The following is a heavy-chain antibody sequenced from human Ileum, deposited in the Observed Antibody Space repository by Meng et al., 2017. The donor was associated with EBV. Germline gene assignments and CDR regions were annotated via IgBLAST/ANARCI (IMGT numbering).Heavy chain of an antibody. CDR2: IRSGAVTT. D-gene: IGHD2-2*01. V-gene: IGHV3-23*01. Sequence: EVQLLESXGGWVLPGXSLGLSXAASGFTFGSFDMSWVRQAPGMGLEWVSTIRSGAVTTTYADSVRGRFTISRDDSKNTLYLQMNSLRAEDTGLYYCARRQSGCSSSRCCARDYWGPGTLVTVSS. CDR3: ARRQSGCSSSRCCARDY. CDR1: GFTFGSFD. J-gene: IGHJ4*02.